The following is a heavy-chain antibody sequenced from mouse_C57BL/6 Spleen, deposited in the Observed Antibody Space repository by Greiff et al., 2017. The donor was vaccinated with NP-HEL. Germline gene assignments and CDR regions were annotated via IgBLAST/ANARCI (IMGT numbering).Heavy chain of an antibody. CDR2: LRNKANGYTT. V-gene: IGHV7-3*01. D-gene: IGHD1-1*01. J-gene: IGHJ4*01. CDR3: ARSGSRGAMDY. CDR1: GFTFTDYY. Sequence: EVKLMESGGGLVQPGGSLSLSCAASGFTFTDYYMSWVRQPPGKALEWLGFLRNKANGYTTEYSASVKGRFTISRDNSQSILYLQMNALRAEDSATYYCARSGSRGAMDYWGQGTSVTVSS.